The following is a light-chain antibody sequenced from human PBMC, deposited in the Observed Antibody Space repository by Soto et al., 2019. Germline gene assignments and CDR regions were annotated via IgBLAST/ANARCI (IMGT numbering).Light chain of an antibody. CDR1: SSNIGTYT. J-gene: IGLJ2*01. CDR3: AAWDASLNGVI. CDR2: SNN. Sequence: QSVLTQPPAASGTPGQRVTISCSGSSSNIGTYTVNWYQQVPGTAPKLLIYSNNQRPSGVPDRFSGSKSGTSASLAISGLQSEDEADYYCAAWDASLNGVIFGGGTKLTVL. V-gene: IGLV1-44*01.